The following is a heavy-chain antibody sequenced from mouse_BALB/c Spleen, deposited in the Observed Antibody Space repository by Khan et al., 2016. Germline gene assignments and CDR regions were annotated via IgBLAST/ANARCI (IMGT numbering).Heavy chain of an antibody. J-gene: IGHJ4*01. CDR2: IDTSDSYT. Sequence: QVQLQQPGAELVMPGASVKMSCKASGYTFTDYWMHWVKQRPGQGLEWIGAIDTSDSYTSYNQKFKGKATLTVDESSSTAYMQLRSLTSEDSAVYSAARGEYDEGDAMDYWGQGTSVTVSS. CDR3: ARGEYDEGDAMDY. V-gene: IGHV1-69*01. CDR1: GYTFTDYW. D-gene: IGHD2-14*01.